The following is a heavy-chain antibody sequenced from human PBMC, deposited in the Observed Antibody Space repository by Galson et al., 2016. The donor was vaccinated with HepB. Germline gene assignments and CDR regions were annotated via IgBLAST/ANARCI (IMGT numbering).Heavy chain of an antibody. CDR1: GFTFSGYW. D-gene: IGHD6-25*01. J-gene: IGHJ4*02. V-gene: IGHV3-7*01. Sequence: SLRLSCAASGFTFSGYWMTWVRQAPGKGLEWVANIKQDGSEKNYVDPVKGRFTISRDNAKNLVYLQMNSLRAEDTAMYYCASAPAATESDYWGQGTLVTVSP. CDR2: IKQDGSEK. CDR3: ASAPAATESDY.